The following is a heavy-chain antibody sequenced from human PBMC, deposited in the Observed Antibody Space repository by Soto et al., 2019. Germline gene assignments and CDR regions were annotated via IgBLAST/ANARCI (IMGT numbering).Heavy chain of an antibody. CDR2: ISYDGSNK. CDR3: AKDWGPIAVAGTFDY. J-gene: IGHJ4*02. CDR1: GFTFSSYG. Sequence: GGSLRLSCAASGFTFSSYGMHWVRQAPGKGLEWVAVISYDGSNKYYADSVKGRFTISRDNSKNTLYLQMNSLRAEDTAVYYCAKDWGPIAVAGTFDYWGQGTLVTVSS. D-gene: IGHD6-19*01. V-gene: IGHV3-30*18.